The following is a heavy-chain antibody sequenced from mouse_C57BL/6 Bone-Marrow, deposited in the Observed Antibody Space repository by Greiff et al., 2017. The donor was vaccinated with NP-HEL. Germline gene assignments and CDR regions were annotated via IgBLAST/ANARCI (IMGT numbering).Heavy chain of an antibody. CDR3: ASRRLYYDYDVPYFDY. J-gene: IGHJ2*01. D-gene: IGHD2-4*01. Sequence: QVQLQQSGAELMKPGASVKLSCKATGYTFTGYWIEWVKQRPGHGLEWIGEILPGSGSTNYNEKFKGKATFTADTSSNTAYMQLSSLTTEDSAIYYCASRRLYYDYDVPYFDYWGQGTTLTVSS. V-gene: IGHV1-9*01. CDR1: GYTFTGYW. CDR2: ILPGSGST.